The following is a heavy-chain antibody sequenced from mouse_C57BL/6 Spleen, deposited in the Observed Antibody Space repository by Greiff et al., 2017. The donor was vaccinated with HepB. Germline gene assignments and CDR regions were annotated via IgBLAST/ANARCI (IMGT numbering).Heavy chain of an antibody. CDR3: ARGGGSSLWFAY. CDR1: GYSITSGYY. Sequence: EVKLLESGPGLVKPSQSLSLTCSVTGYSITSGYYWNWIRQFPGNKLEWMGYISYDGSNNYNPSLKNRISITRDTSKNQFFLKLNSVTTEDTATYYCARGGGSSLWFAYWGQGTLVTVSA. D-gene: IGHD1-1*01. CDR2: ISYDGSN. J-gene: IGHJ3*01. V-gene: IGHV3-6*01.